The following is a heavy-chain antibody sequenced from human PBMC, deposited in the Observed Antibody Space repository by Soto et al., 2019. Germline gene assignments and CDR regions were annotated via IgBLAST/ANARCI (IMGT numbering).Heavy chain of an antibody. CDR2: INPDNGNT. CDR1: GFTFSDHL. Sequence: QVQLVQSGAEVRKPGASGNISCRSSGFTFSDHLLNWVSQVPGQSLEWMGWINPDNGNTNYSQTFQGRVTISRHTSASIVYVEVSDLTSEDTAVFYCARDILSVGPRANDAVDVLGQGTMVTVSS. J-gene: IGHJ3*01. CDR3: ARDILSVGPRANDAVDV. V-gene: IGHV1-3*01.